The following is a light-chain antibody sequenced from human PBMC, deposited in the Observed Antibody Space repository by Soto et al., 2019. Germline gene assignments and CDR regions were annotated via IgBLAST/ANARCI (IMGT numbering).Light chain of an antibody. CDR1: QDISRW. J-gene: IGKJ5*01. CDR2: AAS. V-gene: IGKV1D-12*01. CDR3: QKGNNFPGT. Sequence: DVQMTQSPSSVSASVGDRVTITCRASQDISRWLAWYQQKPGQAPKFLIYAASNLQSGDPSRFSGHGSGTDFALTISSLQPEDFATYYCQKGNNFPGTFGQGTRLEMK.